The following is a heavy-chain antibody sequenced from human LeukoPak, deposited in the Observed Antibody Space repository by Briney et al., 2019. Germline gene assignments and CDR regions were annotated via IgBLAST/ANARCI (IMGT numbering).Heavy chain of an antibody. D-gene: IGHD3-10*01. CDR3: ATDGGGAVRGAIAYYYYGMDV. CDR1: GYTLTELS. V-gene: IGHV1-24*01. J-gene: IGHJ6*02. CDR2: FDPEDGET. Sequence: ASVKVSCKVSGYTLTELSMHWVRQAPGKGLEWMGGFDPEDGETIYAQKFQGRVTMTEDTSTDTAYMELSSLRSEDTAVYYCATDGGGAVRGAIAYYYYGMDVWGQGTTVTVSS.